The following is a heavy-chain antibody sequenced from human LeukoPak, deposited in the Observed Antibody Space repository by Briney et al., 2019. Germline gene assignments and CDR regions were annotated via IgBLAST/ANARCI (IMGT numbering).Heavy chain of an antibody. CDR2: INHSGST. Sequence: SETLSLTCAVYGGSFSGYYWSWIRQPPGKGLEWIGEINHSGSTNYNPSLKSRVTISVDTSKNQFSLKLSSVTAADTAVYFCARDSYYYDTSGYYQSDYWGQGILVTVSS. V-gene: IGHV4-34*01. J-gene: IGHJ4*02. CDR1: GGSFSGYY. CDR3: ARDSYYYDTSGYYQSDY. D-gene: IGHD3-22*01.